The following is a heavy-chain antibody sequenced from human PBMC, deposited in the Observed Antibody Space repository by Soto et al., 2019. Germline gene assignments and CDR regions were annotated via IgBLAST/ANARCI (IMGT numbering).Heavy chain of an antibody. Sequence: PSETLSLTCTVSGGSVSSGSYYWSWIRQPPGKGLEWIGYIYYSGSTNYNPSLKSRVTISVDTSKNQFSLKLSSVTAADTAVYYCARAKMLVWSGYQYYFDYWGQGTLVTVSS. CDR2: IYYSGST. J-gene: IGHJ4*02. CDR3: ARAKMLVWSGYQYYFDY. D-gene: IGHD3-3*01. V-gene: IGHV4-61*01. CDR1: GGSVSSGSYY.